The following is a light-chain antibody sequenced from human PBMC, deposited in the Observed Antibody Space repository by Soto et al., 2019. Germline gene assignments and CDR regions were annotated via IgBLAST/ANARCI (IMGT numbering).Light chain of an antibody. Sequence: QSALTQPASVSGSPGQSITISCTGTSSDVGGYNYVSWSQQHPGKAPQLMIYEVSNRPSGVSNRFSGSKSGNTASLTISGLQAEDEADYYCSLYTSSSTYVFGTGTKLTVL. CDR3: SLYTSSSTYV. V-gene: IGLV2-14*01. CDR2: EVS. CDR1: SSDVGGYNY. J-gene: IGLJ1*01.